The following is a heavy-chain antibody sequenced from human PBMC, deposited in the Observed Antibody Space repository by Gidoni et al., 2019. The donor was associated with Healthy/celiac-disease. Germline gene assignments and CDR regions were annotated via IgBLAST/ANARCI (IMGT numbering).Heavy chain of an antibody. J-gene: IGHJ5*02. Sequence: QVQLQESGPGLVKPSQTLSLPCLVSGGSISSGSHYWSWIRQPAGKGLEWIGRIYTSGSTNYNPSLKSRVTISVDTSKNQFSLKLSSVTAADTAVYYCARDGLYSSSSRRLLNWFDPWGQGTLVTVSS. CDR1: GGSISSGSHY. CDR2: IYTSGST. V-gene: IGHV4-61*02. D-gene: IGHD6-6*01. CDR3: ARDGLYSSSSRRLLNWFDP.